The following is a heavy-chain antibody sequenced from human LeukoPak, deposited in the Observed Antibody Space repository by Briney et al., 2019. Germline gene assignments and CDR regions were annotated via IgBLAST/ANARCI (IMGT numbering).Heavy chain of an antibody. V-gene: IGHV3-23*01. D-gene: IGHD2-2*01. CDR2: ISGSGGST. Sequence: GGSLRLSCAASGFTFSSYAMSWVRQAPGKGLEWVSAISGSGGSTYYADSVKGRFTISRDNSKNTLYLQMNSLRAEDTAVFYCAKDGYCSSTNCYPAPYWGQGTLATVSS. CDR1: GFTFSSYA. J-gene: IGHJ4*02. CDR3: AKDGYCSSTNCYPAPY.